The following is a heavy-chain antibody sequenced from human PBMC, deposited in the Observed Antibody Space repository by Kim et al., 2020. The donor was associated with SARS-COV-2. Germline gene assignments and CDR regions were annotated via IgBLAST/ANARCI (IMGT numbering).Heavy chain of an antibody. V-gene: IGHV4-39*01. J-gene: IGHJ4*02. CDR2: IYYRGNA. CDR3: TRQLAGVGTFYFDD. Sequence: SETLSLTCTVSGGSIRSSSFYWSWIRLSPGKGLEWMGDIYYRGNAYYNPSLESLPTMTVDTAKNQFSLKLTSVTAADTPVYYCTRQLAGVGTFYFDDWGQGSLVTVS. CDR1: GGSIRSSSFY. D-gene: IGHD3-10*01.